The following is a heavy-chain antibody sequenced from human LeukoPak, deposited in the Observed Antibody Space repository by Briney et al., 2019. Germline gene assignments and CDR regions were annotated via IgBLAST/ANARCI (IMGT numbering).Heavy chain of an antibody. CDR2: IQNDGSST. CDR1: ESTSGGYW. V-gene: IGHV3-74*01. J-gene: IGHJ4*02. D-gene: IGHD2-8*01. Sequence: GGPLELSGEPLESTSGGYWLPWAAQAQAKGPEWVSRIQNDGSSTVYADSVKGRFTISRDNAKNTLYLQMNTLRVEDTAVYYCVCYGIAPPYWGQGTLVTVSS. CDR3: VCYGIAPPY.